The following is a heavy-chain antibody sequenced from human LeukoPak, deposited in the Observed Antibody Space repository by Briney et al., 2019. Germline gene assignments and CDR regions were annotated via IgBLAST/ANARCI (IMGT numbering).Heavy chain of an antibody. CDR3: ARDILATSIAAPYY. J-gene: IGHJ4*02. CDR1: GGSISSSTYY. D-gene: IGHD6-13*01. CDR2: IFYSGRT. Sequence: SETLSLTCTVSGGSISSSTYYWGWIRQPLGKGLEWIGSIFYSGRTYYNPSLKSRVTMSVDTSKNQFSLRLSSVNAADTAVYYCARDILATSIAAPYYWGQGTLVTVSS. V-gene: IGHV4-39*07.